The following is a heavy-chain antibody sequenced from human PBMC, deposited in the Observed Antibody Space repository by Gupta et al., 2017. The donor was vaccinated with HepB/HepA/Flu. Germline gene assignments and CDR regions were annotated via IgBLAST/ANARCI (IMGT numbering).Heavy chain of an antibody. CDR1: GISFTTYG. CDR3: GRNSGWYVAY. CDR2: ISSGGDST. D-gene: IGHD6-19*01. J-gene: IGHJ4*02. Sequence: EVQLLESGGGLVQPGGSLRLSCAASGISFTTYGLTWVRQAQGKGLEWVSSISSGGDSTQYADSVKGRFTTSRDNSKKMVYLQMDNLRAEDTAVYYCGRNSGWYVAYWGQGTLVSVSS. V-gene: IGHV3-23*01.